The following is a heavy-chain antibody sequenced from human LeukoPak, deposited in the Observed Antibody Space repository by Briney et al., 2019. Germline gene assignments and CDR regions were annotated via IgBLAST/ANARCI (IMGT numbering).Heavy chain of an antibody. J-gene: IGHJ6*04. Sequence: GGSLRLSCAASGFTFSGYSMHWVRQAPGKGLEYVSAIDPDGRSTYYADSVRGRFTISRDNSKNTLSLQMGSLRAEDMAVYYCAELGITMIGGVWGKGTTVTISS. D-gene: IGHD3-10*02. CDR2: IDPDGRST. CDR3: AELGITMIGGV. V-gene: IGHV3-64*02. CDR1: GFTFSGYS.